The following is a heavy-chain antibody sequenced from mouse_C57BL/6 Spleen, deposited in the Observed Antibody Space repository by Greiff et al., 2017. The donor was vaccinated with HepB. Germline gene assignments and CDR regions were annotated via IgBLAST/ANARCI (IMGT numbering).Heavy chain of an antibody. CDR3: AINWDVGFAY. Sequence: EVKLVESGGGLVKPGGSLKLSCAASGFTFSDYGMHWVRQAPEKGLEWVAYISSGSSTIYYADTVKGRFTISRDNAKNTLFLQMTSLRSEDTAMYYCAINWDVGFAYWGQGTLVTVSA. CDR2: ISSGSSTI. V-gene: IGHV5-17*01. J-gene: IGHJ3*01. D-gene: IGHD4-1*02. CDR1: GFTFSDYG.